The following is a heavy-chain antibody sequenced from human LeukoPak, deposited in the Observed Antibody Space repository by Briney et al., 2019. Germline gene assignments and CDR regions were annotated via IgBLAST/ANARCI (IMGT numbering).Heavy chain of an antibody. CDR2: ISSSSSYI. J-gene: IGHJ3*02. CDR1: GFTFSSYS. Sequence: PGGSLRLSCAASGFTFSSYSMNWVRQAPGKGLEWVSSISSSSSYIYYADSVKGRFTISRDNARNSLYLQMNSLRAEDTAVYYCARDKAGTRAFDIWGQGTMVTVSS. D-gene: IGHD6-13*01. CDR3: ARDKAGTRAFDI. V-gene: IGHV3-21*01.